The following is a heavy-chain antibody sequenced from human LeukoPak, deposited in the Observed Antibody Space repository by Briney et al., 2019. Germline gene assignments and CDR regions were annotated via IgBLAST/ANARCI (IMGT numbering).Heavy chain of an antibody. CDR2: ISSSSSNI. J-gene: IGHJ4*02. CDR3: ASGREYYDSSGYFTDDY. Sequence: GGSLRLSCAASGFTFSSYNMNWVRQAPGKGLEWVSSISSSSSNIYYADSVKGRFTISRDNSKNTLYLQMNSLRAEDTAVYYCASGREYYDSSGYFTDDYWGQGTLVTVSS. V-gene: IGHV3-21*01. CDR1: GFTFSSYN. D-gene: IGHD3-22*01.